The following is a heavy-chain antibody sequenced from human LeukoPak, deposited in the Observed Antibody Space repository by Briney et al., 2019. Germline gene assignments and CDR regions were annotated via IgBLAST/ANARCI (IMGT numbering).Heavy chain of an antibody. CDR3: ARGGGYSYVLFDY. V-gene: IGHV3-74*01. Sequence: GGSLRLSCAASGFIFRSYWMHWVRQAPGKGLVWVSRVNGVGSNTSYADSVKGRFTISRDNAKNTLYLQMNSLRDEDTAVYYCARGGGYSYVLFDYWGQGTLVTASS. CDR2: VNGVGSNT. CDR1: GFIFRSYW. D-gene: IGHD5-18*01. J-gene: IGHJ4*02.